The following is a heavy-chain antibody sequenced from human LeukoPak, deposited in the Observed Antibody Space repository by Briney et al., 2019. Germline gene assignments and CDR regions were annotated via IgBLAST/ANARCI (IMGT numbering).Heavy chain of an antibody. CDR1: GYTFSSYA. D-gene: IGHD4-17*01. V-gene: IGHV3-23*01. CDR3: AKMTTVTTGGPKTFDY. CDR2: ISGSGGST. Sequence: GGSLRLSCAASGYTFSSYAMSWVRQAPGKGLEWVSAISGSGGSTYYADSVKGRFTISRDNSKNTLYLQMNSLRAEDTAVYYCAKMTTVTTGGPKTFDYWGQGTLVTVSS. J-gene: IGHJ4*02.